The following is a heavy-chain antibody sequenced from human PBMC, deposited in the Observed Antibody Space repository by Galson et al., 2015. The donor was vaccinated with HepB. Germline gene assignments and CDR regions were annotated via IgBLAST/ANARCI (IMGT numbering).Heavy chain of an antibody. Sequence: SLRLSCAASGFTFSSYAMSWVRQAPGKGLEWVSAISGSGGSTYYADSVKGRFTISRDNSKNTLYLQMNSLRAEDTAVYYCAKKGGELLFLDYWGQGTLVTVSS. V-gene: IGHV3-23*01. CDR1: GFTFSSYA. CDR2: ISGSGGST. J-gene: IGHJ4*02. D-gene: IGHD1-26*01. CDR3: AKKGGELLFLDY.